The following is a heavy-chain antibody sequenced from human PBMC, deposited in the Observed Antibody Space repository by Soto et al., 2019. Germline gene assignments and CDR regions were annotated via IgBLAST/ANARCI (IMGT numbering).Heavy chain of an antibody. V-gene: IGHV1-24*01. CDR2: FDPEDGET. J-gene: IGHJ4*02. CDR3: ATVSKVTTIGTYYFDY. D-gene: IGHD4-4*01. CDR1: GYTLTELS. Sequence: ASVKVSCKVSGYTLTELSMHWVRQAPGKGLEWMGGFDPEDGETIYAQKFQGRVTMTEDTSTDTAYMELSSLRSEDTAVYYCATVSKVTTIGTYYFDYWGQGTLVTVSS.